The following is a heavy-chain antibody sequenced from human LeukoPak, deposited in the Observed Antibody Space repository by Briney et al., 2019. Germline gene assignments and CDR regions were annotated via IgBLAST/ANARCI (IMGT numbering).Heavy chain of an antibody. D-gene: IGHD2-2*01. J-gene: IGHJ5*02. CDR3: AGAVGVLTNIVVVPAAMGLHNNWFDP. CDR2: IYYSGST. CDR1: GGSISSYY. V-gene: IGHV4-59*01. Sequence: SETLSLTCTVSGGSISSYYWSWIRQPPGKGLEWIGYIYYSGSTNYNPSLKSRVTISVDTSKNQFSLKLSSVTAADTAVYYCAGAVGVLTNIVVVPAAMGLHNNWFDPWGQGTLVTVSS.